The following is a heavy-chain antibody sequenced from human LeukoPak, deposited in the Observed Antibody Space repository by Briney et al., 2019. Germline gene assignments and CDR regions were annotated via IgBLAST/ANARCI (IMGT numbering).Heavy chain of an antibody. J-gene: IGHJ4*02. CDR1: GFTFSSYA. V-gene: IGHV3-23*01. CDR2: ISGSGGGT. Sequence: GGSLRLSCAASGFTFSSYAMSWVRQAPGKGLEWVSAISGSGGGTYYADSVKGRFTISRDNSKNTLYLQMDSLRAEDTAVYYCAKGITIFGVVIPFDYWGQGTLVTVSS. D-gene: IGHD3-3*01. CDR3: AKGITIFGVVIPFDY.